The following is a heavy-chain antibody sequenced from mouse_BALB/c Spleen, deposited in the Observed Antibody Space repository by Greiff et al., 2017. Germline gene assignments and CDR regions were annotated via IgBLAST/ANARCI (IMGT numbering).Heavy chain of an antibody. CDR3: TRGDGNYEGVYYYAMDY. J-gene: IGHJ4*01. D-gene: IGHD2-1*01. CDR1: GFTFSSYT. CDR2: ISSGGSYT. V-gene: IGHV5-6-4*01. Sequence: EVKLVESGGGLVKPGGSLKLSCAASGFTFSSYTMSWVRQTPEKRLEWVATISSGGSYTYYPDSVKGRFTISRDNAKNTLYLQMSSLKSEDTAMYYCTRGDGNYEGVYYYAMDYWGQGTSVTVSS.